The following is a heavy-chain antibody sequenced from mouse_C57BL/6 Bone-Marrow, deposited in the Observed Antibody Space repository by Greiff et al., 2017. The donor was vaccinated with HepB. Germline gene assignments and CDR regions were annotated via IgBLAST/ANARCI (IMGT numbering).Heavy chain of an antibody. V-gene: IGHV14-3*01. Sequence: EVQGVESVAELVRPGASVKLSCTASGFNIKNTYMHWVKQRPEQGLEWIGRIDPANGNTKYAPKFQGKATITADTSSNTAYLQLSSLTSEDTAIYYCARNFPYGSSPLDYWGQGTSVTVSS. CDR3: ARNFPYGSSPLDY. J-gene: IGHJ4*01. CDR2: IDPANGNT. D-gene: IGHD1-1*01. CDR1: GFNIKNTY.